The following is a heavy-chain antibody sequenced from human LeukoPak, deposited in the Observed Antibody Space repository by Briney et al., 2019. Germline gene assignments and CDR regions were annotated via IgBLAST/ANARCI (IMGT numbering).Heavy chain of an antibody. J-gene: IGHJ4*02. V-gene: IGHV1-18*01. Sequence: ASVKVSCKASGYTFTSHGISWVRQAPGQGLEWMGWISAYNGNTNYAQKLQGRVTMTTDTSTSTAYMELRSLRSDDTAVYYCARDALGYDYVWGSYRYSDYWGQGTLVTVSS. CDR2: ISAYNGNT. CDR3: ARDALGYDYVWGSYRYSDY. CDR1: GYTFTSHG. D-gene: IGHD3-16*02.